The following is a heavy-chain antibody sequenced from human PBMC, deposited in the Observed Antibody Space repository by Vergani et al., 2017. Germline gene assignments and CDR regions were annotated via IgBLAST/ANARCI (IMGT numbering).Heavy chain of an antibody. D-gene: IGHD6-13*01. CDR1: GFTSSYYG. J-gene: IGHJ4*02. V-gene: IGHV3-30*03. CDR2: ISYDGTQK. Sequence: QVHLVESGGGVVQPGRSLRLSCVVSGFTSSYYGMHWVRQAPGKGLEWVAVISYDGTQKYYADSVKGRFTISRDNAKNSLYLQMNSLRAEDTAVYYCARDPRTYSSSWNDYWGQGTLVTVSS. CDR3: ARDPRTYSSSWNDY.